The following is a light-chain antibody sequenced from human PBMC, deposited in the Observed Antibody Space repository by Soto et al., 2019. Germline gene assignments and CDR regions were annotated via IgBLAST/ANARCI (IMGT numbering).Light chain of an antibody. J-gene: IGLJ2*01. CDR2: DVS. CDR3: ISYTSSSTRVV. V-gene: IGLV2-14*01. Sequence: QSVLTQPASVSGSPGQSITISCTGTSSDVGGYNYVSWYQQHPGKAPKLMIYDVSNRPSGVSNRFSGSKSGNTASLTISGLQAEDEADYYCISYTSSSTRVVFGGGTKLTAL. CDR1: SSDVGGYNY.